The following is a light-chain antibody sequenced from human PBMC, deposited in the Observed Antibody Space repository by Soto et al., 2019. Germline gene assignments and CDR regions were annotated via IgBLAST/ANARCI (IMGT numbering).Light chain of an antibody. J-gene: IGKJ5*01. CDR2: DAF. Sequence: EIVLTQSPGTLSLSPGERATLSCRASQSVTSNYLAWYQEKPGQAPRLLIYDAFNRATGIPARFSGSGSGTDFTLTISSLEPEDFAVYYCHQRSSWPITFGQGTRLEIK. CDR3: HQRSSWPIT. V-gene: IGKV3-11*01. CDR1: QSVTSNY.